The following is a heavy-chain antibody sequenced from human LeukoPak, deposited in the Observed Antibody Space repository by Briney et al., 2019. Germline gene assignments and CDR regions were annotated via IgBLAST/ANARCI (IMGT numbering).Heavy chain of an antibody. D-gene: IGHD4-17*01. V-gene: IGHV3-7*01. Sequence: GGSLRLSCAASGFTFSTYWMSWVRLAPGKGLAWVANINQDGSEKDYVDSMKGRFTISRDNAKNSLYLQMNSLRAEDTAVYYCARDRYGDYGSYFDYWGQGTLVTVSS. CDR2: INQDGSEK. CDR1: GFTFSTYW. CDR3: ARDRYGDYGSYFDY. J-gene: IGHJ4*02.